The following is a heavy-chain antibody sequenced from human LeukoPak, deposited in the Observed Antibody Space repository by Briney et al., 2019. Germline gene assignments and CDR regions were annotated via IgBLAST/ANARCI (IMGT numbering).Heavy chain of an antibody. CDR3: AKDAGNYYDSSGYSYYFDY. CDR2: ISWNSGSI. CDR1: GFTFDDYA. D-gene: IGHD3-22*01. V-gene: IGHV3-9*01. Sequence: GRSLRLSCAASGFTFDDYAMHWVRQAPGKGLEWVSGISWNSGSIGYAESVKGRFTISRDNAKNSLYLQMNSLRAEDTALYYCAKDAGNYYDSSGYSYYFDYWGQGTLVTVSS. J-gene: IGHJ4*02.